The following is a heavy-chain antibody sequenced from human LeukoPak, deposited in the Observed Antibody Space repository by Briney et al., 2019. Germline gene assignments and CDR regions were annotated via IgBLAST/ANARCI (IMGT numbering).Heavy chain of an antibody. CDR2: IYYSGST. D-gene: IGHD4-17*01. V-gene: IGHV4-59*01. Sequence: SETLSLTCTVSGGSISSYYWSWIRQPPGKGLEWIGYIYYSGSTNYNPSLKSRVTISVDTSKNQFSLKLSSVTAADTAVYYCARVPYGDYVDYWGQGTLVTVSS. CDR1: GGSISSYY. J-gene: IGHJ4*02. CDR3: ARVPYGDYVDY.